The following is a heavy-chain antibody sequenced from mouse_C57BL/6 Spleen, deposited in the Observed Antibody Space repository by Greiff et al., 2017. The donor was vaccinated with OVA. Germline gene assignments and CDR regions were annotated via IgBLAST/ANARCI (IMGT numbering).Heavy chain of an antibody. V-gene: IGHV1-26*01. CDR2: INPNNGGT. Sequence: VQLQQSGPELVKPGASVKISCKASGYTFTDYYMNWVKQSHGKSLEWIGDINPNNGGTSYNQKLKGKATLTVDKSSSTAYMELRSLTSEDSAVYYCARYLYYDYDEYAMDYWGQGTSVTVSS. CDR1: GYTFTDYY. J-gene: IGHJ4*01. D-gene: IGHD2-4*01. CDR3: ARYLYYDYDEYAMDY.